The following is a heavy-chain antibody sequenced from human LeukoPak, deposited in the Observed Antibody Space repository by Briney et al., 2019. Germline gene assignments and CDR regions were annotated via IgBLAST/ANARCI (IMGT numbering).Heavy chain of an antibody. CDR1: GFTFSSYS. V-gene: IGHV3-21*01. J-gene: IGHJ4*02. CDR2: ISSSSSYI. CDR3: ARGGAYYYDSSGYSDY. D-gene: IGHD3-22*01. Sequence: GGSLRLSCAASGFTFSSYSMNWVRQAPGKGLEWVSSISSSSSYIYYADSVKGRFTISRGNAKNSPYLQMNSLRAEDTAVYYCARGGAYYYDSSGYSDYWGQGTLVTVSS.